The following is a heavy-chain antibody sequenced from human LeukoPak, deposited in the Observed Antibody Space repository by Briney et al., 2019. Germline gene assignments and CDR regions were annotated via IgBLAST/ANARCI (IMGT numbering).Heavy chain of an antibody. D-gene: IGHD3-22*01. Sequence: GGSLRLSCAASGFTFSSYGMHWVRQAPGKGLEWVAFIRYDGSNKYYADSVKGRFTISRDNSKNTLYLQMNSLRAEDTAVYYCAKDLFWYYDSRVAAFDIWGQGTMVTVSS. V-gene: IGHV3-30*02. CDR2: IRYDGSNK. CDR3: AKDLFWYYDSRVAAFDI. CDR1: GFTFSSYG. J-gene: IGHJ3*02.